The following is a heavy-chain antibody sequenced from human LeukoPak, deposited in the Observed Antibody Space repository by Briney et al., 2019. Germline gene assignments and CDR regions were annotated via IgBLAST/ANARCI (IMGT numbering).Heavy chain of an antibody. V-gene: IGHV3-53*05. Sequence: GGSLRLSCATSGFTIGKSDMAWVRQAPGKGLEWVSIVYTGGRTFHADSVKGRFTMSRDQSKNTVGLQMDSLRSEDTALYYCARGSMPGTGLPFDYWGQGTQVSVSS. CDR3: ARGSMPGTGLPFDY. D-gene: IGHD3-9*01. CDR1: GFTIGKSD. J-gene: IGHJ4*02. CDR2: VYTGGRT.